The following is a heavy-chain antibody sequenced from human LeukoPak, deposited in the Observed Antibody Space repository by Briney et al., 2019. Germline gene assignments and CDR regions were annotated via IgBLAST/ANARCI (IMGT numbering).Heavy chain of an antibody. Sequence: SETLSLTCSVSGDSFSSSIYYWGWIRQPPGKGLEWIGNIYYSGRTYYNPSLKSRVTISGDTSKNRFSLKLTSVTAADTAVCYCARSKDNWFDPWGQGTLVTVSS. V-gene: IGHV4-39*07. CDR2: IYYSGRT. CDR3: ARSKDNWFDP. J-gene: IGHJ5*02. CDR1: GDSFSSSIYY.